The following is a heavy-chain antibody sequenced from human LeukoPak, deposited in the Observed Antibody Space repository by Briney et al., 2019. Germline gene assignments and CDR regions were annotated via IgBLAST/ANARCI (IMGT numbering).Heavy chain of an antibody. J-gene: IGHJ4*02. Sequence: PGGPPRLSCAASGFTFSSYAMSWVRQAPGKGLEWVSAISGSGGSTYYADSVKGRFTISRDNSKNTLYLQMNSLRAEDTAVYYCAKDTGSWLRAFFDYWGQGTLVTVSS. CDR2: ISGSGGST. D-gene: IGHD5-12*01. CDR1: GFTFSSYA. V-gene: IGHV3-23*01. CDR3: AKDTGSWLRAFFDY.